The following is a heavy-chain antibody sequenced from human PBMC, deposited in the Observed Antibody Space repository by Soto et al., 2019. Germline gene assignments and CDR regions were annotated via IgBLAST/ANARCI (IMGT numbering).Heavy chain of an antibody. CDR3: ARDGSERPATY. V-gene: IGHV4-59*01. J-gene: IGHJ4*02. Sequence: SETLSLTCTVSGGSISSYYWSWIRQPPGKGLEWIGYIYYSGSTNYNPSLKSRVTISVDTSKNQFSLKLNSVTAADTAVYYCARDGSERPATYWGQGILVTVSS. D-gene: IGHD3-10*01. CDR2: IYYSGST. CDR1: GGSISSYY.